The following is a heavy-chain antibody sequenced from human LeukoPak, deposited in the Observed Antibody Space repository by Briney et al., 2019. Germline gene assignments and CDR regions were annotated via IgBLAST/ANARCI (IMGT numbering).Heavy chain of an antibody. CDR2: ISDTGVNT. CDR1: GLTFSAYA. J-gene: IGHJ1*01. Sequence: GGSLRLSCAASGLTFSAYALGWVRQAPGKGLEWVSTISDTGVNTHYADSVKGRFTISRDNSKNTLYLQMNSLRAEDTAVYYCAKDQGGYLTSEYFQHWGQGTLVTVSS. V-gene: IGHV3-23*01. CDR3: AKDQGGYLTSEYFQH. D-gene: IGHD5-12*01.